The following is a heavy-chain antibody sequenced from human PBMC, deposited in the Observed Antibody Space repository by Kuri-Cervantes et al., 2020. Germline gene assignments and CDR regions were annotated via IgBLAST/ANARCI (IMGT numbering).Heavy chain of an antibody. J-gene: IGHJ2*01. CDR2: IYYSGST. V-gene: IGHV4-59*01. CDR1: GGSFSGYY. Sequence: SETLSLTCAVYGGSFSGYYWSWIRQPPGKGLEWIGYIYYSGSTNYNPSLKSRVTISVDTSKNQFSLKLSSVTAADTAVYYCARHYYDSSGYYPLYWYFNLWGRGTLVTVSS. CDR3: ARHYYDSSGYYPLYWYFNL. D-gene: IGHD3-22*01.